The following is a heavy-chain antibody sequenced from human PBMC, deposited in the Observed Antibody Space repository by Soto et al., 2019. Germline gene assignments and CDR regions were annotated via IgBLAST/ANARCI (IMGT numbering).Heavy chain of an antibody. CDR3: ARAGLGYLDY. Sequence: SETLSLTCTVSGGSIGGGGYYWSWIRQHPGKGLEWIGYIYYSGSTYYNPSLKSRVTISVDTSKNQFSLKLSSVTAADTAVYYCARAGLGYLDYWGQGTLVTVSS. D-gene: IGHD5-12*01. CDR1: GGSIGGGGYY. V-gene: IGHV4-31*03. CDR2: IYYSGST. J-gene: IGHJ4*02.